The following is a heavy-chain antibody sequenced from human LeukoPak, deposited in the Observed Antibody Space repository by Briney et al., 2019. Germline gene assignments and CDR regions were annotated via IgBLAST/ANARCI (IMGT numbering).Heavy chain of an antibody. CDR2: ISSSSYI. CDR1: GFTFSSYS. V-gene: IGHV3-21*01. Sequence: PGGSLRLSCAASGFTFSSYSMNWVRQAPGKGLEWVSSISSSSYIYYADSVKGRFTISRDNAKNSLYLQMNSLRAEDTAAYYCARDGGYSGYDYIDYWGQGTLVTVSS. D-gene: IGHD5-12*01. CDR3: ARDGGYSGYDYIDY. J-gene: IGHJ4*02.